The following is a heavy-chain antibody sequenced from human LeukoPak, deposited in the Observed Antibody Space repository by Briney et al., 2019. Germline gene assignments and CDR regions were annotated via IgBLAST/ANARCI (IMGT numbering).Heavy chain of an antibody. CDR3: ARDHDIVVVVAAMGAFDI. Sequence: GGSLRVSCAASGFTFSSYSMNWVRQALGEGREWVSSISSSSSYIYYADSVRGGFTISRDNAKNSLYLQMNSLSDEDTALYYCARDHDIVVVVAAMGAFDIWGQGTMVTVSS. D-gene: IGHD2-15*01. V-gene: IGHV3-21*01. CDR2: ISSSSSYI. CDR1: GFTFSSYS. J-gene: IGHJ3*02.